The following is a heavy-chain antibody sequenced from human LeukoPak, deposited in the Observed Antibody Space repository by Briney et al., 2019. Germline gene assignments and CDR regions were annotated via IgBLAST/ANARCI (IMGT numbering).Heavy chain of an antibody. CDR2: IRNKANSYIT. Sequence: AETLTLTCAASGFTFTVHYLDWIRQDPGKGLEWVGHIRNKANSYITDYPASVKGRFTISRDESKHSLYLQMNSLKTEDTAVYFCARGYCASGVCTPYYYYTDVWGKGTTVTLSS. CDR3: ARGYCASGVCTPYYYYTDV. V-gene: IGHV3-72*01. D-gene: IGHD2-8*01. CDR1: GFTFTVHY. J-gene: IGHJ6*03.